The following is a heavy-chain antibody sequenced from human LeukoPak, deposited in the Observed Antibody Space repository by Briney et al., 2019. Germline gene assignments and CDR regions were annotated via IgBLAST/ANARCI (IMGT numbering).Heavy chain of an antibody. CDR3: ARENYYDSSGYWFDP. V-gene: IGHV1-2*02. CDR1: GHTFTGYY. D-gene: IGHD3-22*01. CDR2: INPNSGGT. Sequence: ASVKVSCKASGHTFTGYYMHWVRQAPGQGLEWMGWINPNSGGTNYAQKFQGRVTMTRDTSISTAYMELSRLRSDDTTVYYCARENYYDSSGYWFDPWGQGTLVTVSS. J-gene: IGHJ5*02.